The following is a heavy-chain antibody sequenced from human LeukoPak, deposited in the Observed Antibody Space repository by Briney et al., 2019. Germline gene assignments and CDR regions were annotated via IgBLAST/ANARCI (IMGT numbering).Heavy chain of an antibody. D-gene: IGHD3-22*01. V-gene: IGHV3-23*01. CDR3: ARDHYYDTTGYSIGDAFNI. CDR1: GFTFSSYA. Sequence: PGGSLRLSCAASGFTFSSYAINWVCQAPGKGLEWVSAISGSGRSTSYADSVKGRFTLSRDNSKNTLYLQMNSLRAEDTAVYYCARDHYYDTTGYSIGDAFNIWGQGTMVTVSS. CDR2: ISGSGRST. J-gene: IGHJ3*02.